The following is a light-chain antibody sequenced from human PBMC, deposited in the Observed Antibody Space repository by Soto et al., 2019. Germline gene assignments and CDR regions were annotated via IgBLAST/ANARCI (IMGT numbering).Light chain of an antibody. CDR2: AAS. Sequence: DIQMTQSPSSLSASVGDRVTITCRASQGISTFLAWSQQKPGKAPKTLIYAASSLHSGVPSRFSGSGSGTDFTLTISSLQPEDVATFYCQHYDGYPQIFGQGTRLEIK. CDR1: QGISTF. J-gene: IGKJ5*01. V-gene: IGKV1-16*01. CDR3: QHYDGYPQI.